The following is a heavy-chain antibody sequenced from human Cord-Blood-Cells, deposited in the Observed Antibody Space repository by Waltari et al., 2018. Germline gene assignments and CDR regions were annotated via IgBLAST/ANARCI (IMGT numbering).Heavy chain of an antibody. CDR3: ARVLKAGSGYGMDV. CDR1: GFPFSSYA. CDR2: ISYDGSNK. J-gene: IGHJ6*02. V-gene: IGHV3-30*04. Sequence: QVQLVESGGGVVQPGRSLRPSCAASGFPFSSYAMPCVRQAPGKGLEWVAVISYDGSNKYYADSVKGRFTISRDNSKNTLYLQMNSLRAEDTAVYYCARVLKAGSGYGMDVWGQGTTVTVSS. D-gene: IGHD1-26*01.